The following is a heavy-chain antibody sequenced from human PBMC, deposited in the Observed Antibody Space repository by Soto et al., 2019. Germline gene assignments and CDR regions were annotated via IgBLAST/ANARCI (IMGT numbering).Heavy chain of an antibody. CDR3: ATQGLPNYYCDGMDV. J-gene: IGHJ6*02. CDR2: IIPIFGTA. Sequence: QVQLVQSGAEVKKPGSSVKVSCKASGGTFSSYGISWVRQAPGQGLEWMGGIIPIFGTADYTQKFQGRVTIIADESTSTAYMELSSLRSEDTAVYYCATQGLPNYYCDGMDVWGQGTTVTVSS. CDR1: GGTFSSYG. V-gene: IGHV1-69*12.